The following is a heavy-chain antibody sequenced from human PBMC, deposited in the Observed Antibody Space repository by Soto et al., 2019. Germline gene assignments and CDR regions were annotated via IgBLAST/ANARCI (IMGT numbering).Heavy chain of an antibody. Sequence: EVQLVESGGGLIQPGGSLRLSCAASGFTVSNNYMSWVRQAPGKGLEWVSVIYSGGTTYYSDSVKGRFTISRDNSKNTLYLQMNSLSAEDTAGYYGARDGGSSGVDYWGQGTLVTVSS. D-gene: IGHD6-19*01. CDR3: ARDGGSSGVDY. J-gene: IGHJ4*02. V-gene: IGHV3-53*01. CDR1: GFTVSNNY. CDR2: IYSGGTT.